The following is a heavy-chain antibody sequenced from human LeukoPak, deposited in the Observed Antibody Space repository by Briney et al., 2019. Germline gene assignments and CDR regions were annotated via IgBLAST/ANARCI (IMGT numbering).Heavy chain of an antibody. V-gene: IGHV6-1*01. D-gene: IGHD4-17*01. J-gene: IGHJ4*02. CDR1: GDSVSSNSAA. CDR3: ARSAGLTMMTTRLFDY. CDR2: TYCRSKWYN. Sequence: SQTLSLTCAISGDSVSSNSAAWNWIRQSPSRGLEWLGRTYCRSKWYNDYAVSVKSRITITPDTSKNQFSLQLNSVTPEDTAVYYCARSAGLTMMTTRLFDYWGQGTLVTVSS.